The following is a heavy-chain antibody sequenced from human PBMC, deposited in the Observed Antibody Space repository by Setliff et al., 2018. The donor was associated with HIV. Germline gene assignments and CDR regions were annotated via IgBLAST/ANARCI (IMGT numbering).Heavy chain of an antibody. CDR1: GFTFRNYW. CDR2: INEDGTEK. CDR3: TRGGGEACRVIGH. V-gene: IGHV3-7*01. Sequence: GGSLTLSCAASGFTFRNYWMSWVRQAPGKGLEWVANINEDGTEKYYVNSVRGRFTISRDNANNSLYLQMNILRAEDTAVYYYTRGGGEACRVIGHWGQGTLVTVFS. J-gene: IGHJ4*02. D-gene: IGHD3-16*01.